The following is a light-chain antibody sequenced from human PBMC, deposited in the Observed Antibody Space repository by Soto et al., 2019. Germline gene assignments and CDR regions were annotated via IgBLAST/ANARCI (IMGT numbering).Light chain of an antibody. CDR1: SSVVGGYNY. CDR2: DVS. J-gene: IGLJ1*01. CDR3: SSYTSSSTGV. Sequence: QSVLTQPASVSGSPGQSITISCTGTSSVVGGYNYVSWYQQHPGKAPKLMIYDVSNRPSGVSNRFSGSKSGNTASLTISGPQAEDEADYSCSSYTSSSTGVFGTGTKVTVL. V-gene: IGLV2-14*01.